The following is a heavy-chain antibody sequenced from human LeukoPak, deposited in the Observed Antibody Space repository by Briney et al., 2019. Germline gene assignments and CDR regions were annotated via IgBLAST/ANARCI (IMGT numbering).Heavy chain of an antibody. CDR3: ARDLTGYGNDY. D-gene: IGHD4-17*01. CDR1: GFTFISYT. J-gene: IGHJ4*02. CDR2: MSSDGSHE. Sequence: GGSLRLSCAAPGFTFISYTMHWVRQAPGKGLDWVAVMSSDGSHEYYADSVKGRFTISRDNSKNTLYLQMNSLRAEDTAIYYCARDLTGYGNDYWGQGTLVTVSS. V-gene: IGHV3-30*04.